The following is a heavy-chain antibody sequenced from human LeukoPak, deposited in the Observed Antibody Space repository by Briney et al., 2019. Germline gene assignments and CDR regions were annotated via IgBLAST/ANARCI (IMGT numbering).Heavy chain of an antibody. CDR3: AKVPPSRGAADDY. Sequence: PGGSLRLSCAASGFTFSSYSMNWVRQATGKGLEWVSSISSSSSYIYYADSVKGRFTISRDNSKNTLYLQMNSLRAEDTAVYYCAKVPPSRGAADDYWGQGTLVTVSS. J-gene: IGHJ4*02. CDR2: ISSSSSYI. CDR1: GFTFSSYS. D-gene: IGHD6-13*01. V-gene: IGHV3-21*04.